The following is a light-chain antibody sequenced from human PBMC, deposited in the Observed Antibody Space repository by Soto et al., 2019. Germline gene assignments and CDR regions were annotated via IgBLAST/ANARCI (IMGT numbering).Light chain of an antibody. V-gene: IGKV3-20*01. CDR3: QQYGSSPC. J-gene: IGKJ3*01. CDR1: QSVSSSY. CDR2: GAS. Sequence: EIVLTQSPGTLSLSPGERATLSCRASQSVSSSYLAWYQQKPGQAPRLLIYGASSRATGIPDRFSGSGSGTDFTLTISRLEPEHFAVYYCQQYGSSPCFGPGTKVDIK.